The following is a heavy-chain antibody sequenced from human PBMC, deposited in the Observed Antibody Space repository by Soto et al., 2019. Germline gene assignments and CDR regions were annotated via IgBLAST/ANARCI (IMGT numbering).Heavy chain of an antibody. CDR1: GGSFSNSFYY. CDR3: ARMRNILTGSPGHFDY. J-gene: IGHJ4*02. V-gene: IGHV4-39*07. Sequence: SETLSLTCTVSGGSFSNSFYYWGWIRQPPGKGLEWIGSISSSGGTYDNPSLESRVTISVDTSKNQFSLKLSSVTAADTAVYYCARMRNILTGSPGHFDYWGQGTLVTVSS. CDR2: ISSSGGT. D-gene: IGHD3-9*01.